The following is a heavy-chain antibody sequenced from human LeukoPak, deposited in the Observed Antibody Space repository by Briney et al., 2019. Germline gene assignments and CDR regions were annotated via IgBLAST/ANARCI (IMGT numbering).Heavy chain of an antibody. Sequence: SETLSLTFTVSGDSMSSYYWSWIRQPPGKGLEWIAYIYYSGSTNYNTSLKLRLTISVDTSKNQFHLKLSSVTATDTAVYYCARTRIPYFDYWGQGTLVTVSS. CDR3: ARTRIPYFDY. CDR2: IYYSGST. CDR1: GDSMSSYY. J-gene: IGHJ4*02. D-gene: IGHD2-21*01. V-gene: IGHV4-59*08.